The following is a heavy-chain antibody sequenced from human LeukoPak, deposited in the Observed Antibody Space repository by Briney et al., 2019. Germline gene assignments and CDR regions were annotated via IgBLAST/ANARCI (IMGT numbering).Heavy chain of an antibody. CDR1: GGSFSEYY. J-gene: IGHJ5*02. Sequence: SETLSLTCAVYGGSFSEYYWSWLRQHPGKGLEWIGYIYYSGGTQYNPSLKSRLTISVDTSKNQFSLRLSSVTAADTAVYYCARLDILTAANFDPWGQGTLVTVSS. V-gene: IGHV4-31*11. CDR3: ARLDILTAANFDP. CDR2: IYYSGGT. D-gene: IGHD3-9*01.